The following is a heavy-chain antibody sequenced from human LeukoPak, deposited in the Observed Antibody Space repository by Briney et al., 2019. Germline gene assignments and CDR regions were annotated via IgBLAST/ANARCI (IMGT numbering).Heavy chain of an antibody. D-gene: IGHD3-10*01. CDR3: AGGPGSGTYFDY. J-gene: IGHJ4*02. CDR1: GGSFSGYY. V-gene: IGHV4-34*01. CDR2: INHSGST. Sequence: SETLSLTCAVYGGSFSGYYWSWIRQPPGKGLEWIGEINHSGSTNYNPSLKSRVTISVDTSKNQFSLKLSSVTAADTAVYYCAGGPGSGTYFDYWGQGTLVTVSS.